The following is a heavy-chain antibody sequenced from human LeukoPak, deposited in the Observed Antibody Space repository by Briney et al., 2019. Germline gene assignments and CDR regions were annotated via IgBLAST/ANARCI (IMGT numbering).Heavy chain of an antibody. Sequence: GGPLRLSCAASGFTFSSYGMHWVRQAPGKGLEWVAVIWSHGNTKKYADSVEGRFTISRDNSKNTLYLEMDTLRAEDTALYYCARDDSADDNAFDIWGQGTMVTVSS. CDR2: IWSHGNTK. CDR3: ARDDSADDNAFDI. D-gene: IGHD3-9*01. J-gene: IGHJ3*02. V-gene: IGHV3-33*01. CDR1: GFTFSSYG.